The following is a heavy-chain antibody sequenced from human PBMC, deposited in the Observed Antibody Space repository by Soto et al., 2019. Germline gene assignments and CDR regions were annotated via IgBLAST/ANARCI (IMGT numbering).Heavy chain of an antibody. D-gene: IGHD1-7*01. CDR3: AKGGRNWNYFYNWFDP. CDR1: GFTFSSYA. V-gene: IGHV3-23*01. J-gene: IGHJ5*02. Sequence: EVQLLESGGGLVQPGGSLRLSCAASGFTFSSYAMSWVRQAPGKGLEWVSAISGSGGSTYYADSVKGRFTISRDNSKNTLYLQMNSLRAEDTAVYYCAKGGRNWNYFYNWFDPWGQGTLVTVSS. CDR2: ISGSGGST.